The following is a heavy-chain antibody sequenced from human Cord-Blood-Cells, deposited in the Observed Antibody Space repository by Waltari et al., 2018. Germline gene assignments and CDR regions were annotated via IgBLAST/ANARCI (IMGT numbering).Heavy chain of an antibody. CDR1: GFTFDDYA. Sequence: EVQLVESGGGLVQPGRSLRLSCAASGFTFDDYAMHWVRQALGKGLEWVSGISWNSGSIGYADSVKGRFTISRDNAKNSLYLQMNSLRAEDTALYYCAKGRGVIHYYDGMYVWGQGTTVTVSS. CDR2: ISWNSGSI. D-gene: IGHD3-10*01. CDR3: AKGRGVIHYYDGMYV. V-gene: IGHV3-9*01. J-gene: IGHJ6*02.